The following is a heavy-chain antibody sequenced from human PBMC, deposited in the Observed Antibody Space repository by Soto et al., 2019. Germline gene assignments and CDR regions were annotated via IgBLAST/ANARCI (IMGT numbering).Heavy chain of an antibody. CDR1: GGSISSYY. CDR2: IYYSGST. V-gene: IGHV4-59*01. D-gene: IGHD3-9*01. J-gene: IGHJ5*02. Sequence: SETLSLTCTVSGGSISSYYWSWIRQPPGKGLEWIGYIYYSGSTNYNPSLKSRVTISVDTSKNQFSLKLSSVTAADTAVYYCARGGYFDWLLSAPRGWFDPWGQGTLVTAPQ. CDR3: ARGGYFDWLLSAPRGWFDP.